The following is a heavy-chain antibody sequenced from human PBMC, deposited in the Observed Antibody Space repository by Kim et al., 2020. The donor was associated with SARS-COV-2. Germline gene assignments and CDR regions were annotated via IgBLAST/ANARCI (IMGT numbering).Heavy chain of an antibody. CDR3: ARLDVVVVAATDAFDI. D-gene: IGHD2-15*01. J-gene: IGHJ3*02. V-gene: IGHV4-39*01. CDR2: IYYSGST. CDR1: GGSISSSSYY. Sequence: SETLSLTCTVSGGSISSSSYYWGWIRQPPGKGLEWIGSIYYSGSTYYNPSLKSRVTISVDTSKNQFSLKLSSVTAADTAVYYCARLDVVVVAATDAFDIWGQGTMVTVSS.